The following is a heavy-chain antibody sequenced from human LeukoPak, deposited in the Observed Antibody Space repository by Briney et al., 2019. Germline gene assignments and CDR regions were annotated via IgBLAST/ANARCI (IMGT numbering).Heavy chain of an antibody. V-gene: IGHV3-53*05. CDR3: ARGLNYYASDY. CDR2: IYSGGST. J-gene: IGHJ4*02. CDR1: GFTVSSNY. D-gene: IGHD3-10*01. Sequence: GGSLRLSCAASGFTVSSNYMTWIRQAPGKGLEWVSIIYSGGSTYYADSVKGRFTISRDNSKNTLYLQMNSLRAEATAVYYCARGLNYYASDYWGQGTLVTVSS.